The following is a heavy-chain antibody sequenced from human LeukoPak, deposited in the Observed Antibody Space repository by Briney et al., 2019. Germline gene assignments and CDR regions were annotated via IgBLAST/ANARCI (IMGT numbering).Heavy chain of an antibody. CDR3: ARDRALYDSRRGYYYTEDDY. J-gene: IGHJ4*02. D-gene: IGHD3-22*01. V-gene: IGHV3-7*01. Sequence: PGGSLRLSCAASGFTFSNYWMSWVRQAPGKGLEWVANINQDGSEKYSVDSVKGRFTISRDNAKSSVLLQMNSLRVDDTAVYYCARDRALYDSRRGYYYTEDDYWGQGTLVTVSS. CDR2: INQDGSEK. CDR1: GFTFSNYW.